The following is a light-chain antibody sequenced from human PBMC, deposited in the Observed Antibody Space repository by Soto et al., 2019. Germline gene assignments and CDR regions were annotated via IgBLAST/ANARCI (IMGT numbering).Light chain of an antibody. J-gene: IGLJ3*02. CDR3: VLYMGSGTWV. Sequence: QAVVTQEPSFSVSPGRTVTLTCGLSSGSVSTSYYPSWYQQTPGQAPRTLIYSTNTRSSGVPDRFSGSILGNKAALTITGAQADDESDYYCVLYMGSGTWVFGGGPKLTVL. CDR1: SGSVSTSYY. CDR2: STN. V-gene: IGLV8-61*01.